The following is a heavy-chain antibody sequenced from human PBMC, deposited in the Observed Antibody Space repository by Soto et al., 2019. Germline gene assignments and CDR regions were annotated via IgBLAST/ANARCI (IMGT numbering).Heavy chain of an antibody. V-gene: IGHV1-2*02. CDR3: ARVISPAGDY. CDR1: GYSFTDYY. CDR2: INPKSGGT. J-gene: IGHJ4*02. Sequence: QVQLVQSEAEVKKPGASVKVSCTASGYSFTDYYLHWVRQAPGQGLEWLGWINPKSGGTNYAQRFDDRVNLTRDTSLGTAYLELTSLRSDDTAVYYCARVISPAGDYWGQGTLVTVSS.